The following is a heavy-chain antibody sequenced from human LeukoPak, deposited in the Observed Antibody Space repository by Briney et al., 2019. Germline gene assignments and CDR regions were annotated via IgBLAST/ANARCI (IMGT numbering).Heavy chain of an antibody. V-gene: IGHV4-34*01. CDR1: GGSFSGYY. CDR3: ARGGGYYYDSSGYPY. J-gene: IGHJ4*02. CDR2: INHSGST. Sequence: SETLSLTCAVYGGSFSGYYWSWIRQPPGKGLEGIGEINHSGSTNYNPSLNSQETISVDTSKNQFYLKVSSVTAADTAVYYCARGGGYYYDSSGYPYWGEGTLVTVSS. D-gene: IGHD3-22*01.